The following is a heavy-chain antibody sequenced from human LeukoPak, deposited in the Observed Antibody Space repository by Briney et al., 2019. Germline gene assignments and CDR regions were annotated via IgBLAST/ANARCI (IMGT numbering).Heavy chain of an antibody. V-gene: IGHV1-24*01. Sequence: WASVKVSCKVSGNTLTELSMYWVRQAPGKGLEWMGGFGPEDGETIYAQKFQGRVTMTEDTSTDTAYMELSSLRSEDTAVYYCATELQSPYYYDSNGYPYSFDYWGQGTLVTVSS. J-gene: IGHJ4*02. CDR1: GNTLTELS. CDR2: FGPEDGET. D-gene: IGHD3-22*01. CDR3: ATELQSPYYYDSNGYPYSFDY.